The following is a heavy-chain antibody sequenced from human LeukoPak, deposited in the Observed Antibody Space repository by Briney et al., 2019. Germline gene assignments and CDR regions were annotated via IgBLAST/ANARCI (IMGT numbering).Heavy chain of an antibody. CDR3: ARLGKRGKYSPDYYYYYYMDV. CDR2: IYPGDSDT. V-gene: IGHV5-51*01. Sequence: GESLKISCKGSGYSFTDYWIGWVRQMPGKGLEWMGIIYPGDSDTRYSPSFQGQVTISADKSISTAYLQWSSLKASDTAMYYCARLGKRGKYSPDYYYYYYMDVWGKGTTVTISS. D-gene: IGHD2-21*01. J-gene: IGHJ6*03. CDR1: GYSFTDYW.